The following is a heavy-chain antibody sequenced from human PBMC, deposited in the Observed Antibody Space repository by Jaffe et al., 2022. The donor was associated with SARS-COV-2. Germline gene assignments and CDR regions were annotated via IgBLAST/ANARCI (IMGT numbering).Heavy chain of an antibody. Sequence: QVQLVESGGGVVQPGRSLRLSCAASGFTFSSYGMHWVRQAPGKGLEWVAVISYDGSNKYYADSVKGRFTISRDNSKNTLYLQMNSLRAEDTAVYYCAKARPVTRRYYFDYWGQGTLVTVSS. CDR2: ISYDGSNK. D-gene: IGHD2-21*02. J-gene: IGHJ4*02. CDR1: GFTFSSYG. V-gene: IGHV3-30*18. CDR3: AKARPVTRRYYFDY.